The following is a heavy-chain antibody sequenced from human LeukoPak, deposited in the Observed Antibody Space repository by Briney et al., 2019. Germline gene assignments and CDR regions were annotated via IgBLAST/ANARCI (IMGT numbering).Heavy chain of an antibody. CDR2: IYHSGST. J-gene: IGHJ4*02. CDR3: ARDYYDSSGYYYFDY. D-gene: IGHD3-22*01. Sequence: SETLSLTCAVSGGSISSGGYSWSWIRQPPGKGLEWIGYIYHSGSTYYNPSLKSRVTISVDRSKNQFSLKLSSVTAADTAVYYCARDYYDSSGYYYFDYWGQGTLVTVSS. CDR1: GGSISSGGYS. V-gene: IGHV4-30-2*01.